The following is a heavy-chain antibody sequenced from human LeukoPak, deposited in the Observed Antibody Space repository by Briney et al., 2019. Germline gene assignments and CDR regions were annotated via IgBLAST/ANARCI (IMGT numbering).Heavy chain of an antibody. Sequence: PSETLSLTCTVSGGSISSYYWSWIRQPPGKGLERIGYIYYSGSTNYNPSLKSRVTISVDTSKNQFSLKLSSVTAADTAVYYCARSDWKQQLVPDYFDYWGQGTLVTVSS. CDR3: ARSDWKQQLVPDYFDY. D-gene: IGHD6-13*01. CDR2: IYYSGST. CDR1: GGSISSYY. J-gene: IGHJ4*02. V-gene: IGHV4-59*01.